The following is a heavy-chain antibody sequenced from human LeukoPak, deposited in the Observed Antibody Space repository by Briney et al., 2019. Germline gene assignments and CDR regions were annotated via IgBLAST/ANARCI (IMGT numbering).Heavy chain of an antibody. D-gene: IGHD5-18*01. V-gene: IGHV3-23*01. J-gene: IGHJ5*02. Sequence: GGSLRLSCAASGFTFSSYAMSWVRQAPGKGLEWVSAISGSDGGTYYADSVKGRFTISRDNSKSMLSLQMNTLRAEDTAIYYCVKGYTFGPNWFDPWGQGTLVTVSS. CDR3: VKGYTFGPNWFDP. CDR1: GFTFSSYA. CDR2: ISGSDGGT.